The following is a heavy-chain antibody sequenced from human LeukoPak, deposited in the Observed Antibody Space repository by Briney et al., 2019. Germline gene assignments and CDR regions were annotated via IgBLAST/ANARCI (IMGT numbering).Heavy chain of an antibody. CDR1: GGSISSGSYY. Sequence: ASETLSLTCTVSGGSISSGSYYWSWIRQPAGKGLEWIGRIYTSGSTNYNPSLKSRVTMSVDTSKNQFSLKLSSVTAADTAVYYCARERSGSFGQGFYPGWSYYFDYWGQGTLVTVSS. V-gene: IGHV4-61*02. CDR2: IYTSGST. J-gene: IGHJ4*02. D-gene: IGHD1-26*01. CDR3: ARERSGSFGQGFYPGWSYYFDY.